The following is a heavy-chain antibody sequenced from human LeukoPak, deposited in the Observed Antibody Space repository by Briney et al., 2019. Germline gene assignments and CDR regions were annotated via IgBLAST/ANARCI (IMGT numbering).Heavy chain of an antibody. V-gene: IGHV3-64D*06. Sequence: PGRSLRLSCAASGFTFSSYAMHWVRQAPGKGLEYVSAISSNGGSTYYADSVKGRFTISRDNSKNTLYLQMSSLRAEDTAVYYCVKGLAYYDFWSGYGFDYWGQGTLVTVSS. CDR1: GFTFSSYA. J-gene: IGHJ4*02. D-gene: IGHD3-3*01. CDR2: ISSNGGST. CDR3: VKGLAYYDFWSGYGFDY.